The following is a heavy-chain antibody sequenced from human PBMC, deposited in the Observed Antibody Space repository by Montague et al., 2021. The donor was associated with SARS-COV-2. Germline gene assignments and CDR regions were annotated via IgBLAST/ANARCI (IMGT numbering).Heavy chain of an antibody. CDR2: IYWDDDK. CDR1: GFSLSSTGVG. D-gene: IGHD1-14*01. J-gene: IGHJ4*02. Sequence: PALVKPTQTLTLTCAFSGFSLSSTGVGVGWLRQHPGKSLEWLTLIYWDDDKRYNPSLSSRLAITKDTSKNQAVLTLTNLNAADTVTYYCAHTNATGAWPIDYWGQGTLVTVSS. CDR3: AHTNATGAWPIDY. V-gene: IGHV2-5*02.